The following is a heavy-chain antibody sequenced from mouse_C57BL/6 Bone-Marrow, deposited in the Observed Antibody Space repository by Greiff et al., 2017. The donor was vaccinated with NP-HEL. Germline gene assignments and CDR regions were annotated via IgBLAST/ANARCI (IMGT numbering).Heavy chain of an antibody. CDR2: IYPRDGST. Sequence: QVQLQQSDAELVKPGASVKISCKASGYTFTDYTIHWMKQRPEQGLEWIGYIYPRDGSTKYNEKFKGKATLTADKSSSTAYMQLSSLTSEDSAVYFCTRGDGYAWFAYWGQGTLVTVSA. D-gene: IGHD2-3*01. CDR1: GYTFTDYT. V-gene: IGHV1-78*01. J-gene: IGHJ3*01. CDR3: TRGDGYAWFAY.